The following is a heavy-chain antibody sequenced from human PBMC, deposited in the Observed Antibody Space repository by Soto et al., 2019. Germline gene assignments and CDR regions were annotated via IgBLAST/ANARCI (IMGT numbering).Heavy chain of an antibody. J-gene: IGHJ6*03. CDR2: ISSSSSYI. D-gene: IGHD2-2*01. Sequence: EVQLVESGGGLVKPGGSLRLSCAASGFTFSSYSMNWVRQAPGKGLEWVSSISSSSSYIYYADSVKGRFTISRDNAKNSLYLQMNSLRAEDTAVHYCASGPYCSSTSCYADYYYYYYMDVWGKGTTVTVSS. CDR3: ASGPYCSSTSCYADYYYYYYMDV. CDR1: GFTFSSYS. V-gene: IGHV3-21*01.